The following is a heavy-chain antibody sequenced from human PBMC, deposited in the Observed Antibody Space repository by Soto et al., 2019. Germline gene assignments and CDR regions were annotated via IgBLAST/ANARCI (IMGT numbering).Heavy chain of an antibody. V-gene: IGHV1-2*02. CDR1: GFIFTDYY. J-gene: IGHJ4*02. Sequence: QVQLVQSGAEVRRPGASVRVSCRASGFIFTDYYIHWVRQAPGQGLQWMVSVNPHIGGTNYGRDCMGRLTMTSEKSSNTAYMELRRLSSDDPDVYYCAGLSWSYYNNFDSWGQGNLVTVSS. CDR2: VNPHIGGT. D-gene: IGHD3-10*01. CDR3: AGLSWSYYNNFDS.